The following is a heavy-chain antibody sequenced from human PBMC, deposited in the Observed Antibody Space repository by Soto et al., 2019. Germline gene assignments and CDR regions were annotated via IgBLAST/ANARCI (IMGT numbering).Heavy chain of an antibody. CDR1: GYRFSSYG. CDR3: ARPAIGDPNWLDP. Sequence: QVQLVQSGAEVKKPGASVKVSCKASGYRFSSYGITWVRQAPGQGLDWMGWISTYNGNANYAQKFRGRVTMTTDTXTRTAHRQLRSLTSDDTAVYYCARPAIGDPNWLDPLGQGTLVSVSS. CDR2: ISTYNGNA. J-gene: IGHJ5*02. D-gene: IGHD4-17*01. V-gene: IGHV1-18*01.